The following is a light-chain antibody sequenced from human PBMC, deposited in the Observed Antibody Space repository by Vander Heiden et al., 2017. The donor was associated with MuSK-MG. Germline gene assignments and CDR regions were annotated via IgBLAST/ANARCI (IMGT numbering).Light chain of an antibody. CDR3: SATANSGNQLDVV. J-gene: IGLJ2*01. CDR1: SLRSYY. V-gene: IGLV3-19*01. Sequence: SSHLTHDPAVALALGQTVRITCQGDSLRSYYASWYQQKTGTAPALVMVCKNNRRSGIQDRFCGASSGNTASSNINAAKAEEEAGDDYSATANSGNQLDVVVGGGTKLTV. CDR2: CKN.